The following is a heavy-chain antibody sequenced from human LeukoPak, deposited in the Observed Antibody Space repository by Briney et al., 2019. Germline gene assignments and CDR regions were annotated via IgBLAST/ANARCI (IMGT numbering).Heavy chain of an antibody. Sequence: GGSLRLSCAASGFTFSSYWMSWVRQAPGKGLEWVANIKQDGSEKYYVDSVKGRFTISRDNAKYSLYLQMNSLRAEDTAVYYCARTHPLWYFDYWGQGTLVTVSS. J-gene: IGHJ4*02. CDR3: ARTHPLWYFDY. V-gene: IGHV3-7*01. CDR2: IKQDGSEK. D-gene: IGHD2-21*01. CDR1: GFTFSSYW.